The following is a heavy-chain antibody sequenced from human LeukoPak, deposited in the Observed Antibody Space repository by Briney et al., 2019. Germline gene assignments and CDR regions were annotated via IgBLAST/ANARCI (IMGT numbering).Heavy chain of an antibody. CDR1: GFTFSSYW. CDR2: IKQDGSEK. V-gene: IGHV3-7*01. Sequence: PGGSPRLSCAASGFTFSSYWMSWVRQAPGKGLEWVANIKQDGSEKYYVDSVKGRFTISRDNAKNSLYLQMNSLRAEDTAVYYCASGDYASMIPRYGMDVWGQGTTVTVSS. CDR3: ASGDYASMIPRYGMDV. J-gene: IGHJ6*02. D-gene: IGHD4-17*01.